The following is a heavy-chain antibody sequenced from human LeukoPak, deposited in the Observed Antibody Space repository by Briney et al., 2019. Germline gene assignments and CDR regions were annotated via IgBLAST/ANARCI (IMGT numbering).Heavy chain of an antibody. CDR1: GYIFTAYH. CDR2: INPNSGGT. D-gene: IGHD3-22*01. CDR3: ASRFRHYYDSSGYVDY. J-gene: IGHJ4*02. V-gene: IGHV1-2*02. Sequence: RWASVKVSCKASGYIFTAYHIHWVRQAPGQGLEWMGWINPNSGGTNYAQKFQGRVTMTRDTSISTLYMELSGLRSDDTAVYYCASRFRHYYDSSGYVDYWGQGTLVTVSS.